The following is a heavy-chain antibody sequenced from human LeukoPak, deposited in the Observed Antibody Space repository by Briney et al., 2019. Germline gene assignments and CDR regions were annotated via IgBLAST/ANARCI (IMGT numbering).Heavy chain of an antibody. CDR3: AIIHPYYGGGGYWVK. CDR1: GFTFSSYA. D-gene: IGHD3-22*01. V-gene: IGHV3-23*01. CDR2: ISISGGSA. J-gene: IGHJ4*02. Sequence: GESLRLSCAASGFTFSSYAMSWVRRAPGKGLEWVSGISISGGSASYADSVKGRFTISRDNPRNTLFMEMNSLRAEDTALYYCAIIHPYYGGGGYWVKWGKGTRVTVSS.